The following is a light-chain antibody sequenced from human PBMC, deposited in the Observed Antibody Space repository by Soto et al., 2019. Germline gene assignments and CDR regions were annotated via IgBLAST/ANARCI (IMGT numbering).Light chain of an antibody. CDR3: QQYGSVIT. V-gene: IGKV3-20*01. Sequence: EIVLTQSPGTLSLSPGERATLSCRASQSVSSSYLAWYQQKPGQAPRLLIYGASSRATGIPDRFSGSGSGTDFTLTISRLEPEDFAVYYCQQYGSVITFGQGTRLEI. CDR2: GAS. J-gene: IGKJ5*01. CDR1: QSVSSSY.